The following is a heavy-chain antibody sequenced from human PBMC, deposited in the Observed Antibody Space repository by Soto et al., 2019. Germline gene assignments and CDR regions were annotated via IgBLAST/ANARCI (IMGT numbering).Heavy chain of an antibody. CDR3: ARHMAVDTAMVINYFDY. Sequence: GESLKISCKGSVYSFTSYWISWVRQMPGKGLEWMGRIDPSDSYTNYSPSFQGHVTISADKSISTAYLQWSSLKASDTAMYYCARHMAVDTAMVINYFDYWGQGTLVTVSS. J-gene: IGHJ4*02. CDR2: IDPSDSYT. V-gene: IGHV5-10-1*01. D-gene: IGHD5-18*01. CDR1: VYSFTSYW.